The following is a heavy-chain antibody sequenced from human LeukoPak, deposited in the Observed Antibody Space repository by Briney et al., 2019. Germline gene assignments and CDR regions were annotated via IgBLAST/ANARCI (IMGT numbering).Heavy chain of an antibody. CDR1: GFTFSSYW. D-gene: IGHD3-3*01. J-gene: IGHJ4*02. CDR2: INSDGSST. V-gene: IGHV3-74*01. CDR3: ARDTSYYDFWSAVYYFDY. Sequence: GGSPRLSCAASGFTFSSYWMHWVRQAPGKGLVWVSRINSDGSSTSYADSVKGRFTISRDNAKNTLYLQMNSLRAEDTAVYYCARDTSYYDFWSAVYYFDYWGQGTLVTVSS.